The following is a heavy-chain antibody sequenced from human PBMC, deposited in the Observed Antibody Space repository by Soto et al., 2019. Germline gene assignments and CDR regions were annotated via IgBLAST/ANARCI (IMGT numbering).Heavy chain of an antibody. CDR3: VKDSQLWLGSRYYYYYYGMDV. J-gene: IGHJ6*02. D-gene: IGHD5-18*01. CDR2: ISSNGGST. CDR1: GFTFSSYA. V-gene: IGHV3-64D*06. Sequence: LRLSCSASGFTFSSYAMHWVRQAPGKGLEYVSAISSNGGSTYYADSVKGRFTISRDNSKNTLYLQMSSLRAEDTAVYYCVKDSQLWLGSRYYYYYYGMDVWGQGTTVTVSS.